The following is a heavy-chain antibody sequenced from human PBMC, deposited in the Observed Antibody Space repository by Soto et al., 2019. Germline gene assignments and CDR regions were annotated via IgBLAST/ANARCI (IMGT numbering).Heavy chain of an antibody. D-gene: IGHD5-18*01. CDR3: ARERESALGLWLLDVAFDI. V-gene: IGHV1-18*01. CDR1: GYSFSTYA. Sequence: GASVKVSCKASGYSFSTYAIIWVRQAPGQGLEWMGWVSPYNANTNYAQNFQGRVTMTTETSTSTAYMELTSLRSDDTAVYYCARERESALGLWLLDVAFDIWGQGTMVTVSS. J-gene: IGHJ3*02. CDR2: VSPYNANT.